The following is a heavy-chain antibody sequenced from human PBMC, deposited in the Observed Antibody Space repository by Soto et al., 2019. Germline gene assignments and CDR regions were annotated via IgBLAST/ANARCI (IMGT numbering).Heavy chain of an antibody. CDR2: IKTDGSVT. J-gene: IGHJ4*02. CDR1: GFTFSTYW. CDR3: ARDLGGSHDY. V-gene: IGHV3-74*01. Sequence: GGSLRLSCAASGFTFSTYWMHWVRQAPGKGLVWVSRIKTDGSVTTYADSVKGRFTISRDNAKNTLYLQMNTLSAEDTAVYYCARDLGGSHDYWGRGTLVTVSS. D-gene: IGHD3-16*01.